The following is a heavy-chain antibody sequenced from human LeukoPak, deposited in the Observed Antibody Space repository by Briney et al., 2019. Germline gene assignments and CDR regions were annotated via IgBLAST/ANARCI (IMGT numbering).Heavy chain of an antibody. CDR2: IYPGDSDT. J-gene: IGHJ5*02. D-gene: IGHD4-17*01. Sequence: GESLKISCKGSGYSFTSYWIGWGRQMRGKGLEWMGIIYPGDSDTRYSPSFQGQVTISAGKSISTAYLQWSSLKASDTAMYYCARRVTVTTTDWFDPWGQGTLVTVSS. CDR3: ARRVTVTTTDWFDP. V-gene: IGHV5-51*01. CDR1: GYSFTSYW.